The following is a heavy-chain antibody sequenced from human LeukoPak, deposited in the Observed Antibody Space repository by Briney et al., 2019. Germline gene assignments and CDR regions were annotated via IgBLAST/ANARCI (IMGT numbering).Heavy chain of an antibody. V-gene: IGHV1-69*06. Sequence: ASVKVSCKASGGTFSSYAISWVRQAPGQGLEWMGGIIPIFGTANYAQKFRGRVTITADKSTSTAYMELSSLRSEDTAVYYCASTIACTNGVCFNFDYWGQGTLVTVSS. D-gene: IGHD2-8*01. CDR1: GGTFSSYA. J-gene: IGHJ4*02. CDR3: ASTIACTNGVCFNFDY. CDR2: IIPIFGTA.